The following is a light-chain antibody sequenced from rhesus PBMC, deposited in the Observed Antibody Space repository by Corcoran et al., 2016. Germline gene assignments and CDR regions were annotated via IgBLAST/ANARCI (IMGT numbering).Light chain of an antibody. J-gene: IGKJ4*01. V-gene: IGKV3-42*03. CDR2: GAS. CDR1: QSVSSN. Sequence: EIVMTQSPATLSLSPGERATLSCRASQSVSSNLAWCQQKPGQAPSLLIYGASSRATGIPDRFSGSGSGTAFTLSISNLEPEDFAVYDCQQYSNWPLTFGGGTKVEIK. CDR3: QQYSNWPLT.